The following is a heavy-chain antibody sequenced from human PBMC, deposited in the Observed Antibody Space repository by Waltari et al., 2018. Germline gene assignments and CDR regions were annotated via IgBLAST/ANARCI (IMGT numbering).Heavy chain of an antibody. J-gene: IGHJ3*02. D-gene: IGHD4-17*01. Sequence: QVQLQQWGAGLLKPSETLSLTCAVYGGSFSGYYWSWIRQPPGKGLEWVAVIWYDGSNKDYADAVKGRFTISRDNSKNTLYLQMNSLRAEDTAVYYCARAKVYGDYVSSAFDIWGQGTMVTVSS. CDR3: ARAKVYGDYVSSAFDI. CDR1: GGSFSGYY. V-gene: IGHV3-33*08. CDR2: IWYDGSNK.